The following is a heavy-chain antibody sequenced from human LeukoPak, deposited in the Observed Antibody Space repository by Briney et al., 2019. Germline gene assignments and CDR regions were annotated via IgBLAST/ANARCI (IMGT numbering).Heavy chain of an antibody. D-gene: IGHD6-19*01. Sequence: ASVKVSCKASGGTFSSYAISWVRQAPGQGLEWMGWISTYNGDTNYAQKLQGRVTMTTDTSTRIAYMELRSLRSDDTAVYYCARGIAVAEASFDYWGQGTLVTVSS. J-gene: IGHJ4*02. CDR1: GGTFSSYA. V-gene: IGHV1-18*01. CDR3: ARGIAVAEASFDY. CDR2: ISTYNGDT.